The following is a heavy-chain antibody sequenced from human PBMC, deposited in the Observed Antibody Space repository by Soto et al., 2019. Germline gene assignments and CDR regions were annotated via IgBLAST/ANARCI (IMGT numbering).Heavy chain of an antibody. CDR3: ARSGPGGYIDY. CDR1: GGTFSSYA. J-gene: IGHJ4*02. V-gene: IGHV1-69*06. CDR2: IIPIFGTA. D-gene: IGHD3-22*01. Sequence: SVKVSCKASGGTFSSYAISWVRQAPGQGLEWMGGIIPIFGTANYAQKFQGRVTITADKSTSTAYMQLNSVTPEDTAVYYCARSGPGGYIDYWGQGTLVTVSS.